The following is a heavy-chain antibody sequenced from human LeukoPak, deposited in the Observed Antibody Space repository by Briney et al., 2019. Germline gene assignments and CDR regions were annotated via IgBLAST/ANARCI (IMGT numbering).Heavy chain of an antibody. CDR1: GCTFSSYA. CDR2: IIPIFGTA. J-gene: IGHJ4*02. Sequence: ASVKVSCKAAGCTFSSYAISWVRQAPGQGLEWMGGIIPIFGTANYAQKFQGRVTITAHKSTSTDYMELSSLRSEDTAVYYCASLSYFDTSAYFDYWGQGTLVTVSS. D-gene: IGHD3-22*01. V-gene: IGHV1-69*06. CDR3: ASLSYFDTSAYFDY.